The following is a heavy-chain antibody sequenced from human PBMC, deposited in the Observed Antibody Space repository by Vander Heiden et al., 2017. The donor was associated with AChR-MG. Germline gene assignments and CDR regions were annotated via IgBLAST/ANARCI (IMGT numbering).Heavy chain of an antibody. Sequence: EVQLVESGGGWVQPGRSLRLSCAASGFTFDDYAMHWVRQAPGKGLEWVSGISWNSGSIGYADSVKGRFTISRDNAKNSLYLQMNSLRAEDTALYYCAKETWGSYRTHFDYWGQGTLVTVSS. D-gene: IGHD3-16*02. J-gene: IGHJ4*02. CDR1: GFTFDDYA. CDR3: AKETWGSYRTHFDY. CDR2: ISWNSGSI. V-gene: IGHV3-9*01.